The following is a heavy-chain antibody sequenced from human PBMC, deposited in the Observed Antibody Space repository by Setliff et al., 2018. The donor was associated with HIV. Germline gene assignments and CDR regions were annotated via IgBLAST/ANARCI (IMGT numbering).Heavy chain of an antibody. CDR3: ARSPHDY. J-gene: IGHJ4*02. V-gene: IGHV1-3*03. CDR1: GFTFTNYA. Sequence: ASVKVSCKASGFTFTNYAIHWVRQAPGQRLEWMGWINVDSGNTKYSQEFQGRVTITRDTSASTAYMELSSLRSEDMAVYFCARSPHDYWGQGTLVTVSS. CDR2: INVDSGNT.